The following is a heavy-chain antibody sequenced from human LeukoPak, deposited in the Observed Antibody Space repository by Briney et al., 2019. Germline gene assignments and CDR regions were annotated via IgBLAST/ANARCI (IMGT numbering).Heavy chain of an antibody. CDR2: IKQDGSER. CDR3: ARYGGSYYFDN. D-gene: IGHD1-26*01. J-gene: IGHJ4*02. V-gene: IGHV3-7*01. CDR1: GFTFSSYW. Sequence: GGSLRLSCAASGFTFSSYWMHWVRQAPGKGLEWVANIKQDGSERYYVDSVKGRFTISRDNAKNSLYLQMNSLRAEDTAVYYCARYGGSYYFDNWGQGTLVTVSS.